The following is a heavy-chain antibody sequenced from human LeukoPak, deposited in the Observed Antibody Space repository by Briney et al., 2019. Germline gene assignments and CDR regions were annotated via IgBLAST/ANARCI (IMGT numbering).Heavy chain of an antibody. V-gene: IGHV1-18*01. CDR2: ISAYNGNT. D-gene: IGHD2-15*01. J-gene: IGHJ5*02. CDR3: ARDRWYCSGGSCSWFDP. CDR1: GCTFTSYG. Sequence: GASVKVSCKASGCTFTSYGISWVRQAPGQGLEWMGWISAYNGNTNYAQKLRGRVTMTTDTSTSTAYMELRSLRSDDTAVYYCARDRWYCSGGSCSWFDPWGQGTLVTVSS.